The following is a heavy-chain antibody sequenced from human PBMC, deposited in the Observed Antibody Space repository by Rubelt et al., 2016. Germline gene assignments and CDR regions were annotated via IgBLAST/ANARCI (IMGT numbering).Heavy chain of an antibody. V-gene: IGHV3-30*04. CDR1: GFTLSSYA. J-gene: IGHJ4*02. Sequence: PGRSPRLSCAASGFTLSSYAMHWVRQAPGKGLEWVAVVSYDGSNKYYADSVKGRFTISRDNSKNTLYLQMNSLRAEDTAVYYCARDYSSRWTYCFDHWGQGTLVTVAS. CDR2: VSYDGSNK. CDR3: ARDYSSRWTYCFDH. D-gene: IGHD6-13*01.